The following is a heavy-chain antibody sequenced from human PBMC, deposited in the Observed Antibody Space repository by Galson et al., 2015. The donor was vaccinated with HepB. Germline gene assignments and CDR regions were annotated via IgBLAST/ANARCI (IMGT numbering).Heavy chain of an antibody. Sequence: SLRLSCAASGFTFSSYAMSWVRQAPGKGLEWVSAISGSGGSTYYADSVKGRFTISRDNSKNTLYLQMNSLRAEDTAVHYCARYALGHNYKDPLDSWGQGTLVTVSS. J-gene: IGHJ5*01. CDR1: GFTFSSYA. CDR2: ISGSGGST. V-gene: IGHV3-23*01. D-gene: IGHD3-10*01. CDR3: ARYALGHNYKDPLDS.